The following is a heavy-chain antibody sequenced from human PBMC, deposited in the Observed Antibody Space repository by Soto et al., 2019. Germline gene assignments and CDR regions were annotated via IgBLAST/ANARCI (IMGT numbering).Heavy chain of an antibody. CDR2: IIPISDTT. CDR1: GGTFSSYA. D-gene: IGHD2-2*01. CDR3: ARSQGSSTSLEIYYYYYYGMDV. J-gene: IGHJ6*02. V-gene: IGHV1-69*13. Sequence: ASVKVSCKASGGTFSSYAISWVRQAPGQGLEWMGGIIPISDTTNYAQKFQGRVTITADESTSTAYMELSGLRSEDTAVYYCARSQGSSTSLEIYYYYYYGMDVWGQGTTVTVSS.